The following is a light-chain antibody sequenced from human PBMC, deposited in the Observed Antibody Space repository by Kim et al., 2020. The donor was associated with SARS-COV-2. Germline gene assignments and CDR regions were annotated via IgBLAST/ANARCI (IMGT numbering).Light chain of an antibody. CDR1: RSNIGINT. Sequence: RVTISGSGSRSNIGINTVSWYQHVPGKAPKLVIYYDDLVPSGASDRFSGSKSGTSASLAITGLQSEDEGDYYCAAWVDSLNALVFGGGTQLTVL. V-gene: IGLV1-36*01. J-gene: IGLJ2*01. CDR3: AAWVDSLNALV. CDR2: YDD.